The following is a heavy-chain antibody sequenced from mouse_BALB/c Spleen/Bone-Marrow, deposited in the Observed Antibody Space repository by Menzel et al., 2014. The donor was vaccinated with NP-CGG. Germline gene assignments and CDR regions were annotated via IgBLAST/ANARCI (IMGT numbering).Heavy chain of an antibody. CDR2: ISSKSTNYTT. Sequence: EVNVVDSGGGLVQPKGSLKLSCAASGFTFNIYAMNWVRQAPRKGLEWVARISSKSTNYTTCYADSVKDRFTISSDDSQSMLYLQMNNLKTEDTAIYYCVRQDYDYPMDYWGQGTSVTVSS. CDR1: GFTFNIYA. D-gene: IGHD2-4*01. V-gene: IGHV10-1*01. J-gene: IGHJ4*01. CDR3: VRQDYDYPMDY.